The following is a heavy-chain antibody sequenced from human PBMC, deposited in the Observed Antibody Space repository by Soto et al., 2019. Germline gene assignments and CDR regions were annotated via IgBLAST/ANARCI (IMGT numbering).Heavy chain of an antibody. Sequence: SETLSLTCTVSGDSINNYYWTWIRQTPGKGLEWIGDIYYSGTTKYNPSLKSRVTISADTSKNQFSLNLRSVTAEDTAVYHCAKNQGVELVPLATVDWFDPWGQGSVVTVSS. V-gene: IGHV4-59*12. CDR1: GDSINNYY. J-gene: IGHJ5*02. CDR3: AKNQGVELVPLATVDWFDP. D-gene: IGHD1-26*01. CDR2: IYYSGTT.